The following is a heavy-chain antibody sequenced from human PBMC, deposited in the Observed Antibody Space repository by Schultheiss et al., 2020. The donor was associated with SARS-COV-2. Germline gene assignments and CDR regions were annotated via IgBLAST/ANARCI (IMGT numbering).Heavy chain of an antibody. CDR2: IYPGDSDT. V-gene: IGHV5-51*01. CDR3: ARHYTGSGWQKHFDY. CDR1: GYSFTSYW. J-gene: IGHJ4*02. Sequence: GESLKISCKGSGYSFTSYWIGWVRQMPGKGLEWMGIIYPGDSDTRDSPSFQGQVTISADKSISTAYLQWSSLKASDTAMYYCARHYTGSGWQKHFDYWGQGTLVTVSS. D-gene: IGHD6-19*01.